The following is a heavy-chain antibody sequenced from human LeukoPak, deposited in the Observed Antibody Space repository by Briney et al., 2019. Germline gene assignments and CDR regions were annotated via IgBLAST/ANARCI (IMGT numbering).Heavy chain of an antibody. D-gene: IGHD3-9*01. J-gene: IGHJ6*03. Sequence: GASVKVSCKASGGTFSSYAISWVRQAPGQGLEWMGGIIPIFGTANYAQKFQGRATITTDESTSTAYMELSSLRSEDTAVYYCARDNLAYYDILTGYFPSYYYYMDVWGKGTTVTVSS. CDR1: GGTFSSYA. CDR3: ARDNLAYYDILTGYFPSYYYYMDV. CDR2: IIPIFGTA. V-gene: IGHV1-69*05.